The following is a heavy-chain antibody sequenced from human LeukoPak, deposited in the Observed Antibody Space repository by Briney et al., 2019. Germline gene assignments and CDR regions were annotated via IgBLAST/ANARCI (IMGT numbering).Heavy chain of an antibody. CDR1: GGSNNSYY. CDR2: THPSGNT. CDR3: ARKAPKKGWFDP. J-gene: IGHJ5*02. V-gene: IGHV4-4*09. Sequence: SETLSLTCTVSGGSNNSYYWSCIRQPPGKGLECLGYTHPSGNTNYSPSLKRRVTISIDMSRNKSSLKLSSVTAADTAVYYCARKAPKKGWFDPWGQGTLVTVSS.